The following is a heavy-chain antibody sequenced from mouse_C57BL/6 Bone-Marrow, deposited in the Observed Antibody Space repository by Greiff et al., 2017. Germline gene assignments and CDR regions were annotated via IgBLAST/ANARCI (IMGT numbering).Heavy chain of an antibody. J-gene: IGHJ2*01. D-gene: IGHD3-3*01. Sequence: VQLQQSGADLARPGASVKMSCKASGYTFTSYTMHWVKQRPGQGLEWIGYINPSSGYTKYNQKFKDKATLTADKSSSTAYMQLSSLTSEDSAVYYCARGTVYYFDYWGQGTTLTVSS. CDR1: GYTFTSYT. V-gene: IGHV1-4*01. CDR3: ARGTVYYFDY. CDR2: INPSSGYT.